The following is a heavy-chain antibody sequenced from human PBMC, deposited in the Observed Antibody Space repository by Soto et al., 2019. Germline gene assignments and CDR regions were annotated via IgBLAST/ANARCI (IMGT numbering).Heavy chain of an antibody. D-gene: IGHD4-17*01. V-gene: IGHV1-69*13. CDR3: ARGDEMTAVTIFEY. Sequence: SVKVSCKASGGAFGRYSVSWVRQAPGQGLEWIGGVIPAFNTSNYSLKFQGRVAIFADLSTSTVFMELRSLRSEDTALYYCARGDEMTAVTIFEYWGQGTLVTVS. J-gene: IGHJ4*02. CDR1: GGAFGRYS. CDR2: VIPAFNTS.